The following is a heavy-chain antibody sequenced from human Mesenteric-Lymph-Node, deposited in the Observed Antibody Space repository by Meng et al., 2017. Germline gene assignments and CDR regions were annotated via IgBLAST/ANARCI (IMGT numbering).Heavy chain of an antibody. Sequence: SETLSLTCTVSGASIRSYYWSWLRQPPGKGLEWIGYIYYSGITDYTSSLKSRVTMSVDMSNNQFSLSLSSVTAADTPVYYYARGGRPTVPDVAGTDNWFAHWGQGTLVTVSS. J-gene: IGHJ5*02. V-gene: IGHV4-59*01. CDR2: IYYSGIT. CDR1: GASIRSYY. CDR3: ARGGRPTVPDVAGTDNWFAH. D-gene: IGHD2-15*01.